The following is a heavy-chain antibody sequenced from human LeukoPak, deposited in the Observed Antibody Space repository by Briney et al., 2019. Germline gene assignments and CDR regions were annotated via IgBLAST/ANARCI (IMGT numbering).Heavy chain of an antibody. J-gene: IGHJ4*02. CDR2: INAHTGNP. Sequence: GASVKVSCKASGYTFNTYSINWVRQAPGQGPEWVGWINAHTGNPTYAQGFTGRFVFSLDTSVSTAYLQISSLRAEDTAVYYCAREVLRLDYWGQETLVTVSS. CDR1: GYTFNTYS. CDR3: AREVLRLDY. V-gene: IGHV7-4-1*02.